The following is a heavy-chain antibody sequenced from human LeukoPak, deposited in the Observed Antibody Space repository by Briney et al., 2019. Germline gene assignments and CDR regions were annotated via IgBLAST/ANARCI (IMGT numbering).Heavy chain of an antibody. CDR2: ISGSGGST. V-gene: IGHV3-23*01. J-gene: IGHJ4*02. D-gene: IGHD3-9*01. CDR3: AKGLLRYFVF. CDR1: GLTFSSYA. Sequence: GGCLRLSCAASGLTFSSYAISWVRQAPGKGLEWVSAISGSGGSTYSADSVKGRFTISRDNSKNTLYLQMDSLRAEDTAVYYCAKGLLRYFVFWGQGTLVSVSS.